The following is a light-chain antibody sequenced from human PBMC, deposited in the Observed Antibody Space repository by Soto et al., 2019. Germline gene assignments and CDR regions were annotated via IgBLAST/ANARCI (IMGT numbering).Light chain of an antibody. CDR1: QNINNW. Sequence: DIQMTQSPSTLSASVGDRVTITCRASQNINNWLAWYQQKPGKAPKLRIYRASSLENGVPSRFSGRGSGTDFIFTITSLQPDDFATYYGQQYSSDSTFGQGTKVEIK. J-gene: IGKJ1*01. CDR2: RAS. CDR3: QQYSSDST. V-gene: IGKV1-5*03.